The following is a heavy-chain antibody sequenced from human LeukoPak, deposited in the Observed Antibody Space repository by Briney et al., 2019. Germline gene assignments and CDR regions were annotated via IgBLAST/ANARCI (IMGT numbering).Heavy chain of an antibody. CDR1: GGSISSYY. CDR2: IYYSGST. CDR3: ARDGSTFGPGDAFDI. D-gene: IGHD3-16*01. J-gene: IGHJ3*02. Sequence: PETLSLTCTVSGGSISSYYWSWIRQPPGKGLEWIGYIYYSGSTNYNPSLKSRVTISVDTSKNQFSLKLSSVTAADTAVYYCARDGSTFGPGDAFDIWGQGTMVTVSS. V-gene: IGHV4-59*01.